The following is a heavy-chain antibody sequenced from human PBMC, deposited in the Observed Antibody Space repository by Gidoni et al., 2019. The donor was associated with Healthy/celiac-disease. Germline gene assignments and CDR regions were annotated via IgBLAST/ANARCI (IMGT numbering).Heavy chain of an antibody. V-gene: IGHV1-18*01. Sequence: QVPLVQSGAEVKKPGAAVKVSCKASGYTFTIYGISWVRQDPGQGLEWMGWISAYNGNTNYAQKLQGRVTMTTDKSTSTAYMELRSLRSDDTAVYYCARVLGGRASLYYYYYMDVWGKGTTVTVSS. CDR3: ARVLGGRASLYYYYYMDV. CDR1: GYTFTIYG. D-gene: IGHD3-16*01. CDR2: ISAYNGNT. J-gene: IGHJ6*03.